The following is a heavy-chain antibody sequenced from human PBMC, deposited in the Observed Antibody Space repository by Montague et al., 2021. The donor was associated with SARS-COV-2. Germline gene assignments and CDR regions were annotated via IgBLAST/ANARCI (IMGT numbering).Heavy chain of an antibody. CDR1: GGSISTGSYY. Sequence: SETLSLTCSFSGGSISTGSYYWGWLRPPQRQGLEWIGSIYYSGDYYSTPSLQSPVTISVDTSKNQFSLRLSSVTAAATAVYYCVRAGDYTDYGRVDYWGQGALVIVSS. V-gene: IGHV4-39*01. J-gene: IGHJ4*02. CDR2: IYYSGDY. D-gene: IGHD4-11*01. CDR3: VRAGDYTDYGRVDY.